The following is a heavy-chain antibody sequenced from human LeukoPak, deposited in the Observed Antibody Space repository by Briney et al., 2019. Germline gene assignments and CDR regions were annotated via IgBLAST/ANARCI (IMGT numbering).Heavy chain of an antibody. CDR1: GFTFSSYE. V-gene: IGHV3-21*01. D-gene: IGHD4-23*01. CDR2: ISSSSSYI. Sequence: PGGSLRLSCAASGFTFSSYEMNWVRQAPGKGLEWVSSISSSSSYIYYADSVKGRFTISRDNAKNSLYLQMNSLRAEDTAVYYCARIPRPRPEIHNGGHFDYWGQGTLVTVSS. CDR3: ARIPRPRPEIHNGGHFDY. J-gene: IGHJ4*02.